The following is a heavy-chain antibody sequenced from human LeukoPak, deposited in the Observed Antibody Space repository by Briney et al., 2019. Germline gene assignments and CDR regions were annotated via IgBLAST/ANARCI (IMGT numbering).Heavy chain of an antibody. CDR1: GYTFTSYG. D-gene: IGHD3-9*01. Sequence: ASVKVSCQASGYTFTSYGISWVRQAPGQGLEWMGWISAYNGNTNYAQKLQGRVTMTTDTSTSTAYMELRSLRSDDTAVYYCARGQLLRYFDWFHFDYWGQGTLVTVSS. J-gene: IGHJ4*02. CDR3: ARGQLLRYFDWFHFDY. V-gene: IGHV1-18*01. CDR2: ISAYNGNT.